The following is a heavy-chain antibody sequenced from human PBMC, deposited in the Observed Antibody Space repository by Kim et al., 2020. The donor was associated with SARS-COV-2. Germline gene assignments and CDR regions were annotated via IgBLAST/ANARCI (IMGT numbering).Heavy chain of an antibody. Sequence: GSLRLSCAASGSTLSSYWMDWVRQAPGKGLVWVSHISSDGSSTTYADSVKGRFTIYRDNAKNMAYLQMNSLRAEDTAVYFCASGIAAARFWGQGTLVTV. D-gene: IGHD6-13*01. J-gene: IGHJ4*02. CDR2: ISSDGSST. CDR3: ASGIAAARF. CDR1: GSTLSSYW. V-gene: IGHV3-74*03.